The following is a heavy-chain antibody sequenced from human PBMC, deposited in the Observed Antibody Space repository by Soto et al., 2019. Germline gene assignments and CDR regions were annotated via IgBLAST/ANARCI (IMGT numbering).Heavy chain of an antibody. CDR3: ARGRVAVAGTLGDFDY. V-gene: IGHV4-59*01. Sequence: PSETLSLTCTVSGGSISSYYWSWIRQHPGKGLEWIGYIYYSGSTDYNPSLKSRVTISLDTSKNQFSLKLSSVTAADTAVYYCARGRVAVAGTLGDFDYWGQGTLVTVSS. CDR2: IYYSGST. CDR1: GGSISSYY. J-gene: IGHJ4*02. D-gene: IGHD6-19*01.